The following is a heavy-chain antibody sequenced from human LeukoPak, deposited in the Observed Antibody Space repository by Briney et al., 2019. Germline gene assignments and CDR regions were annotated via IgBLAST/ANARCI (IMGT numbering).Heavy chain of an antibody. CDR3: ARDFYDGFALDY. CDR1: GFTFGDFA. J-gene: IGHJ4*02. Sequence: PGGSLRLSCAASGFTFGDFAMHWVRQAPGKGLQWVSSINWNSGRIVYADFVKGRFTISRDNARNSLYLQMDNLRAEDTGVYYCARDFYDGFALDYWGQGTLVTVSS. V-gene: IGHV3-9*01. CDR2: INWNSGRI. D-gene: IGHD2/OR15-2a*01.